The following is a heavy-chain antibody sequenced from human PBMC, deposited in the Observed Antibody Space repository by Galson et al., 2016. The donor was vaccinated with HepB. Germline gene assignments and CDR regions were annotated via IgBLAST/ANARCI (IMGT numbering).Heavy chain of an antibody. CDR1: GFPFSTYG. J-gene: IGHJ4*02. Sequence: SLRLSCAASGFPFSTYGMSWVRQAPGKGLEWVSGISGSGGSIYSADSGKGRFTISRDNSKNKLYLQMNSLRADDTAVYYCAKKSLVAGTATYVFDNWGQGTLVTVSS. CDR3: AKKSLVAGTATYVFDN. D-gene: IGHD6-19*01. V-gene: IGHV3-23*01. CDR2: ISGSGGSI.